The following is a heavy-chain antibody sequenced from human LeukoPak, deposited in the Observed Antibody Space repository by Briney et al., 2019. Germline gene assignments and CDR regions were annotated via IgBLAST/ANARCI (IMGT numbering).Heavy chain of an antibody. J-gene: IGHJ3*02. V-gene: IGHV3-7*01. CDR2: IKQDGSEV. CDR3: ARDNWSGSFDT. CDR1: GFPFTGFW. Sequence: GGSLRLSCAASGFPFTGFWMNWVRQAPGKGLEWVANIKQDGSEVFYMDSVKGRFTISRDNARNSLYLQVNSLRAEDTAVYYCARDNWSGSFDTWGRGTMVTVSS.